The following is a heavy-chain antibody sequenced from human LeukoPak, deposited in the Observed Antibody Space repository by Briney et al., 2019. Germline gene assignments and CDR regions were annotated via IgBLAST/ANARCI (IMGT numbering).Heavy chain of an antibody. CDR1: GYTFTGYY. Sequence: ASVKVSCKASGYTFTGYYMHWVRRAPGQGLEWMGWINPNSGGTNYAQKFQGRVTMTRDTSISTAYMELSRLRSDDTAVYYCARDRRMAGTYAFDIWGQGTMVTVSS. D-gene: IGHD6-19*01. CDR3: ARDRRMAGTYAFDI. J-gene: IGHJ3*02. V-gene: IGHV1-2*02. CDR2: INPNSGGT.